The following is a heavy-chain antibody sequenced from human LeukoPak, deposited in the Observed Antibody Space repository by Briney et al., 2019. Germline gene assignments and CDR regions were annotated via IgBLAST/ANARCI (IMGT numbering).Heavy chain of an antibody. J-gene: IGHJ4*02. CDR1: GGSFSGYY. Sequence: SETLSLACTVPGGSFSGYYWTWIRQPPGKGLEWIGYIYYSGTTYYNPSLKSRVTMSVDTSKNQFSLRLSSLTDADTAFYYCARGFYSPHYWGQGTRVIVSS. CDR2: IYYSGTT. D-gene: IGHD4-11*01. V-gene: IGHV4-59*01. CDR3: ARGFYSPHY.